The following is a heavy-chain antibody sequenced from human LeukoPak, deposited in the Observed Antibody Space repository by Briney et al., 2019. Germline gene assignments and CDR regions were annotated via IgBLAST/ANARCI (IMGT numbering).Heavy chain of an antibody. CDR1: EYTFTDYY. J-gene: IGHJ3*02. D-gene: IGHD6-13*01. Sequence: ASVKVSCKASEYTFTDYYMHWVRQAPGQGLEWMGIINPSGGSTTYAQKFQGRVTMTRDTSTSTVYMELSSLRSEDTAVYYCARFASLYSRSWYYAFDIWGQGTMVTVSS. CDR3: ARFASLYSRSWYYAFDI. V-gene: IGHV1-46*01. CDR2: INPSGGST.